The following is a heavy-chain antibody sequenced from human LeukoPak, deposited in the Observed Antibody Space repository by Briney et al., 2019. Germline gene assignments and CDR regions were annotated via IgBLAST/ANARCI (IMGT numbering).Heavy chain of an antibody. Sequence: GRSLRLSCAASGFTLDDYAMHWVRQAPGKGLEWVSGISWNSGSIGYADSVKGRFTISRDNAKDSLYLQMNSLRAEDTALYYCAKAPEGDGHNLDYWGQGTLVTVSS. CDR2: ISWNSGSI. V-gene: IGHV3-9*01. D-gene: IGHD5-24*01. CDR1: GFTLDDYA. J-gene: IGHJ4*02. CDR3: AKAPEGDGHNLDY.